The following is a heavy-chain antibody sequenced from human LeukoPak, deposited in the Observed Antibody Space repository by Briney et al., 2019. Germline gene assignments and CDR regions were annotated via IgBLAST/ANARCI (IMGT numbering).Heavy chain of an antibody. Sequence: SETLSLTCAVYGGSFSGYYWSWIRQPPGKGLEWIGEINHSGSTNYNPSLKSRVTISVDTSKNQFSLKLSSVTAADTAVYYCARGRGMDVWGQGTTVTVSS. CDR3: ARGRGMDV. J-gene: IGHJ6*02. CDR2: INHSGST. V-gene: IGHV4-34*01. CDR1: GGSFSGYY.